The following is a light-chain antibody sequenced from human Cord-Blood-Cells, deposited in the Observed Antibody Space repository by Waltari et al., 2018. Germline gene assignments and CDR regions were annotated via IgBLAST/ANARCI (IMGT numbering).Light chain of an antibody. CDR2: GKN. V-gene: IGLV3-19*01. CDR3: NSRDSSGNHVV. Sequence: SSELTQDPAVSVALGQTVRITCQGDSLRSYYASWYQQKPGQAPVLVIYGKNNRPSGSPDRCSGSSSGNTASLTITGAQAEDEADDYCNSRDSSGNHVVFGGGTKLTVL. CDR1: SLRSYY. J-gene: IGLJ2*01.